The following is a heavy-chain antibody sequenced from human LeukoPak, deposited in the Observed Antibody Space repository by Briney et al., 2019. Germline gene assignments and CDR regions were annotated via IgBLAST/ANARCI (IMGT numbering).Heavy chain of an antibody. CDR2: INPNSGGT. Sequence: GASVKVSCKASGYTFTGYYMHWVRQAPGQGLEWMGWINPNSGGTNYAQKFQGRVTMTTDTSTSTAYMELRSLRSDDTAVYYCARGNKALLWFGELLYAPEWWFDPWGQGTLVTVSS. CDR3: ARGNKALLWFGELLYAPEWWFDP. D-gene: IGHD3-10*01. J-gene: IGHJ5*02. V-gene: IGHV1-2*02. CDR1: GYTFTGYY.